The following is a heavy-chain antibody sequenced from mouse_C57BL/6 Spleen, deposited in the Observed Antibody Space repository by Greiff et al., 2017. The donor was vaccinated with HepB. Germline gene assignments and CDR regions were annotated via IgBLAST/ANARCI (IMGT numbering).Heavy chain of an antibody. CDR1: GFTFSDYG. V-gene: IGHV5-15*04. CDR3: ARARATGTNYVDY. CDR2: ISNLAYSI. D-gene: IGHD4-1*02. Sequence: EVKLVESGGGLVQPGGSLKLPCAASGFTFSDYGMAWVRQAPRKGPEWVAFISNLAYSIYYADTVTGRFTISRENAKNTLYLEMSSLRSEDTAMYYCARARATGTNYVDYWGQGTTLTVSS. J-gene: IGHJ2*01.